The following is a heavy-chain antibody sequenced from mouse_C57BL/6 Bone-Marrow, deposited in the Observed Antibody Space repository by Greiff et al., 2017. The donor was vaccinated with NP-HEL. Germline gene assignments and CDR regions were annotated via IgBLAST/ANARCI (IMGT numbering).Heavy chain of an antibody. V-gene: IGHV1-77*01. CDR1: GYTFTDYY. J-gene: IGHJ1*03. CDR2: IGPGSGST. Sequence: QVQLKQSGAELVKPGASVKISCKASGYTFTDYYINWVKQRPGQGLEWIGKIGPGSGSTYYNEKFKGKATLTADKSSSTAYMQLSSLTSEDSAVYFCARRGPYYYGSSFHWYFDVWGTGTTVTVSS. D-gene: IGHD1-1*01. CDR3: ARRGPYYYGSSFHWYFDV.